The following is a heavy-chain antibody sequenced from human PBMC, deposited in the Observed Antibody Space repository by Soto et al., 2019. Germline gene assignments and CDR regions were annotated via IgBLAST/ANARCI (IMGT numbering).Heavy chain of an antibody. CDR1: GGSLSGYY. J-gene: IGHJ5*02. CDR3: ARTNWFDP. Sequence: SETLSLTCAVYGGSLSGYYWSWIRQPPGKGLEWVGEINHSGSTNYNPSLKSRVTISVDTSKNQFSLKLSSVTAADTAVYYCARTNWFDPWGQGTLVTVSS. V-gene: IGHV4-34*01. CDR2: INHSGST.